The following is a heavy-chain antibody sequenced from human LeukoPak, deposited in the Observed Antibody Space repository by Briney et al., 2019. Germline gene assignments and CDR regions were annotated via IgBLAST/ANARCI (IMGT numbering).Heavy chain of an antibody. V-gene: IGHV3-48*01. CDR3: AELGITMIGGV. Sequence: PGGSLRLSCAASGVTFTGYSMNWVRQAPGKGLEWLSYISSSGSGIYYADSVKGRFTISRDNAKSSLYLQMNSLRAEDTAVYYCAELGITMIGGVWGKGTTVTISS. CDR1: GVTFTGYS. CDR2: ISSSGSGI. J-gene: IGHJ6*04. D-gene: IGHD3-10*02.